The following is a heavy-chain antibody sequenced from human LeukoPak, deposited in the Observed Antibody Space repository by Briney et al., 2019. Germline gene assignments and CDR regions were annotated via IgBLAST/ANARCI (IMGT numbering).Heavy chain of an antibody. CDR3: ARTEPGYARATTRSRYYYYGMDV. CDR1: GYTFTSYD. Sequence: GESLKVSCKASGYTFTSYDINWVRQATGQGLEWMGWMNPNSGNTGYAQKFQGRVTMTRNTSISTAYMELSSLRSEDTAVYYCARTEPGYARATTRSRYYYYGMDVWGQGTTVTVSS. CDR2: MNPNSGNT. J-gene: IGHJ6*02. D-gene: IGHD3-9*01. V-gene: IGHV1-8*01.